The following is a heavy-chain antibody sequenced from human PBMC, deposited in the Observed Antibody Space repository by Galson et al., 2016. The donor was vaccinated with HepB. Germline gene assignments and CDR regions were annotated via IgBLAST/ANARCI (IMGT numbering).Heavy chain of an antibody. V-gene: IGHV5-51*01. CDR1: GYSFTSYW. Sequence: QSGAEVKKPGESLKISCKGSGYSFTSYWIDWVRQMPGKGLEWMGIIYPADSDTLYSPSFQGQVTISADKSISTAYLQWSSLKASGTAMYYCARHYYGSGSYYKAFDYWGQGTLVTVSS. CDR3: ARHYYGSGSYYKAFDY. J-gene: IGHJ4*02. CDR2: IYPADSDT. D-gene: IGHD3-10*01.